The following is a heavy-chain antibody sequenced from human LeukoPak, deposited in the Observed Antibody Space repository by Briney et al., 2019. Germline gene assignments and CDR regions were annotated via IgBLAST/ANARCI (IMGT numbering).Heavy chain of an antibody. CDR2: IYTSGST. Sequence: PSETLSLTCTVSGGSISSGSYYWSWIRQPVGKGLEWIGRIYTSGSTNYNPSLKSRVTISVDTSKNQFSLKLSSVTAADTAVYYCASGQQLVKGYYYYYMDVWGKGTTVTVSS. CDR3: ASGQQLVKGYYYYYMDV. V-gene: IGHV4-61*02. CDR1: GGSISSGSYY. J-gene: IGHJ6*03. D-gene: IGHD6-13*01.